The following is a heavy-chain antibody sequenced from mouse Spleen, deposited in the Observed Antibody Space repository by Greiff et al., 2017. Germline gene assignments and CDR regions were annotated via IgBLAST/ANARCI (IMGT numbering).Heavy chain of an antibody. J-gene: IGHJ3*01. D-gene: IGHD1-1*01. V-gene: IGHV1-82*01. CDR2: IYPGDGDT. Sequence: VQGVESGPELVKPGASVKISCKASGYAFSSSWMNWVKQRPGKGLEWIGRIYPGDGDTNYNGKFKGKATLTADKSSSTAYMQLSSLTSEDSAVYFCARNYYGSSYGFAYWGQGTLVTVSA. CDR1: GYAFSSSW. CDR3: ARNYYGSSYGFAY.